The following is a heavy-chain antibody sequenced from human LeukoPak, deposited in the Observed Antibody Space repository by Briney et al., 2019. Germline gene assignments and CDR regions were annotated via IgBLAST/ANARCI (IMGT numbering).Heavy chain of an antibody. CDR1: GFTFSSYG. CDR3: AKGRTVPAAIID. V-gene: IGHV3-30*02. Sequence: GGSLRLSCAASGFTFSSYGMHWVRQAPGKGLEWVAFIRYDGSNKYYADSVKGRFTISRDNSKNTLYLQMNSLRAEDTAVYYCAKGRTVPAAIIDWGQGTLVTVSS. CDR2: IRYDGSNK. D-gene: IGHD2-2*02. J-gene: IGHJ1*01.